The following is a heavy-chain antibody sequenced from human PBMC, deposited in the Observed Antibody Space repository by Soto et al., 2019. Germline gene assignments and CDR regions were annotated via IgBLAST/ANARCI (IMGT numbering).Heavy chain of an antibody. Sequence: PSETLSLTCAVYGGSFSGYSWTWIRQPPGTGLEWIGEINHSGSTNYNPSLKRRVTISVDKSKNQFSMNLSSVTAADTAVYYCGRDKKVWGNYYPRFFAYWGRGPRVPVSS. D-gene: IGHD3-16*01. CDR2: INHSGST. J-gene: IGHJ4*02. V-gene: IGHV4-34*01. CDR1: GGSFSGYS. CDR3: GRDKKVWGNYYPRFFAY.